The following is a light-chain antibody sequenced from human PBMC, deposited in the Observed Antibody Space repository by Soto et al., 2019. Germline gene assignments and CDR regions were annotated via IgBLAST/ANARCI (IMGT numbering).Light chain of an antibody. CDR1: SSDVGGYNY. Sequence: QSVLTQPRSVSGSPGQSVTISCTGTSSDVGGYNYISWYQHHPGKAPKVMIYDVSKRPSGVPDRFSGSKSGTTASLTISGLQAEDEADYYCCSYAGSYTFVFGIGT. V-gene: IGLV2-11*01. J-gene: IGLJ1*01. CDR3: CSYAGSYTFV. CDR2: DVS.